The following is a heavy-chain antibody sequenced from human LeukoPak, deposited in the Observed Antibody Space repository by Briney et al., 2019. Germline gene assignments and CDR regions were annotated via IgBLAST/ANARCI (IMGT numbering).Heavy chain of an antibody. CDR1: GYTFTSYY. CDR3: ARDGARSQFDP. V-gene: IGHV1-46*01. CDR2: INPSGGST. D-gene: IGHD1-26*01. Sequence: GASVKVSCKASGYTFTSYYMHWVRPAPGQGLEWMGIINPSGGSTSYAQKFQGRVTKTRDTSTSTVYMELSSLRSEDTAVYYCARDGARSQFDPWGQGTLVTVSS. J-gene: IGHJ5*02.